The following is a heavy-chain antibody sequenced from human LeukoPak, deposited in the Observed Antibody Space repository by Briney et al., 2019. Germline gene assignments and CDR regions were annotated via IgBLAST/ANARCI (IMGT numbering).Heavy chain of an antibody. D-gene: IGHD5-18*01. CDR2: IRYDGSKE. J-gene: IGHJ4*02. CDR1: GFTFITCG. Sequence: GGSLRLSCAASGFTFITCGMHWVRQAPGKGLEWVAFIRYDGSKEYYADSVKGRFTISRDNSKNTLYLQVNSLRPEDTAVYYCAKDLGYSLSIGPFQYWGQGTLVTVSS. V-gene: IGHV3-30*02. CDR3: AKDLGYSLSIGPFQY.